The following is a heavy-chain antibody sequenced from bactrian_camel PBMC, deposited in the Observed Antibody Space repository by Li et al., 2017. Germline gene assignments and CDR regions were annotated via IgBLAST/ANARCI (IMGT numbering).Heavy chain of an antibody. CDR2: IFNDDKRTT. CDR3: AAGGSPLDY. J-gene: IGHJ4*01. Sequence: HVQLVESGGDSVQAGRSLRLSCSAPGYTYSTYCLAWFRQAPGKEHQGVAVIFNDDKRTTSYADFVKGRFTISREHSKNTVYLQMASLRPEDTAVYYCAAGGSPLDYWGQGTQVTVS. CDR1: GYTYSTYC. V-gene: IGHV3S26*01. D-gene: IGHD3*01.